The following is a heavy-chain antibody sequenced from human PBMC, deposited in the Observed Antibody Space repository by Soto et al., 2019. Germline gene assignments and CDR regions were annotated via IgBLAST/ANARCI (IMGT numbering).Heavy chain of an antibody. V-gene: IGHV1-2*02. Sequence: ASGKVSCKASGYRFTAYYIHWERQAPGQGLEWRGWINPYNGGTKYAQKSQGRDTMTRATSINTACMELTGLRSDDTALYYCATQGSYDYTSIDQWSRGAMLTVYS. CDR1: GYRFTAYY. CDR3: ATQGSYDYTSIDQ. D-gene: IGHD4-4*01. CDR2: INPYNGGT. J-gene: IGHJ5*02.